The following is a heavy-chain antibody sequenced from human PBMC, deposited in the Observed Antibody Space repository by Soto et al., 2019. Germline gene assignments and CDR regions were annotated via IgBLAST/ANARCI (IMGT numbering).Heavy chain of an antibody. CDR1: GFTFSSYA. J-gene: IGHJ4*02. Sequence: EVQLLESGGGLVQHGGSLRLSCAASGFTFSSYAMSWVRQAPGKGLEWVSAISGSGGSTYYADSVKGRFTISRDNSKNTLYLQMNSLRAEDTAVYYCAKDLTTVVTPSHYFDYWGQGTLVTVSS. V-gene: IGHV3-23*01. CDR2: ISGSGGST. D-gene: IGHD4-17*01. CDR3: AKDLTTVVTPSHYFDY.